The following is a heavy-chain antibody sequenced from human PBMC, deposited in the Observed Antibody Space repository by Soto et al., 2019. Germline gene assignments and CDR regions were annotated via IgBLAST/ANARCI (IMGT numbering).Heavy chain of an antibody. Sequence: ASVKVSCEACGFSFTSSAMQWVRQARRQRLEWIGWIVVGSGNTNYAQKFQERVTITRDMSTSTAYMELSSLRSEDTAVYYCAAGGRAKEHDYSNWEDYYYYYMDVWGKGTTVTVSS. CDR1: GFSFTSSA. CDR3: AAGGRAKEHDYSNWEDYYYYYMDV. CDR2: IVVGSGNT. D-gene: IGHD4-4*01. V-gene: IGHV1-58*02. J-gene: IGHJ6*03.